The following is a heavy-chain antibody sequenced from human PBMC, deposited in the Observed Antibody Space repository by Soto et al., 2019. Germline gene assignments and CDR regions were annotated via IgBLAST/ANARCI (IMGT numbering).Heavy chain of an antibody. CDR2: IYHTGNA. J-gene: IGHJ5*02. CDR3: ARDFFDSSDYTTNWFDP. Sequence: SETLSLTCSVSGDSISSSRFYWAWIRQPPGEGLEWIGSIYHTGNAYYNPSLKSRVTISVDTSKNQFSLKLTSVTAADAALYYCARDFFDSSDYTTNWFDPWGQGTLVTVSS. V-gene: IGHV4-39*01. CDR1: GDSISSSRFY. D-gene: IGHD3-22*01.